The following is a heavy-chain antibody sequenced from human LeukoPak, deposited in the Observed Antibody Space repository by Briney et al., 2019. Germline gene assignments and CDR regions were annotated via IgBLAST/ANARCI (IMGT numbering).Heavy chain of an antibody. V-gene: IGHV3-23*01. J-gene: IGHJ4*01. Sequence: GGSLRLSCAASGFSFNNYAMNWVRQAPGKGLEWVSIIIGSSGATVYADSVKGRFTISRDISKNTLYLQLNNLRVEDTAVYYCVKGAYDYIEVAYFDFWGQGILVTVFS. D-gene: IGHD5-12*01. CDR2: IIGSSGAT. CDR3: VKGAYDYIEVAYFDF. CDR1: GFSFNNYA.